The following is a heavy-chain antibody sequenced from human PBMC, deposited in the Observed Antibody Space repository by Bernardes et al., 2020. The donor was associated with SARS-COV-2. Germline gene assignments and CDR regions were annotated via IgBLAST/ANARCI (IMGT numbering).Heavy chain of an antibody. CDR1: GFTFSSYA. CDR3: VKEGRIQLWIRTFDY. CDR2: ISSNGGST. Sequence: GGSLRLSCSASGFTFSSYAMHWVRQAPGKGLEYVSAISSNGGSTYYADSVKGRFTISRDNSKNTLYLQMSSLRAEDTAVYYCVKEGRIQLWIRTFDYWGQGTLVTVSS. D-gene: IGHD5-18*01. V-gene: IGHV3-64D*06. J-gene: IGHJ4*02.